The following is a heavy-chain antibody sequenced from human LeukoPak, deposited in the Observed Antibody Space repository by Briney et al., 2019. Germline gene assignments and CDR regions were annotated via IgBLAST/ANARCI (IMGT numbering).Heavy chain of an antibody. Sequence: GGSLRLSCAASGSTFSSYSMNWVRQAPGKGLEWVSYISSSSSTIYYADSVKGRFTISRDNAKNSLYLQMNSLRVEDMALYYCAKSSGSYYTAFDIWGQGTMVTVSS. J-gene: IGHJ3*02. V-gene: IGHV3-48*04. CDR1: GSTFSSYS. D-gene: IGHD1-26*01. CDR3: AKSSGSYYTAFDI. CDR2: ISSSSSTI.